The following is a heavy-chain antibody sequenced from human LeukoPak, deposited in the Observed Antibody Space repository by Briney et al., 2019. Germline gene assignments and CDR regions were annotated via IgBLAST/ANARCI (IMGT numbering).Heavy chain of an antibody. Sequence: GGSLRLSCAASGFTFSDYSMHWVRQAPGKGLEWVSRINTDGTSTDYADSVQGRITIFRDNAKNTMYLQIHSLRVEDTAVYYCARVEYTAMIGIGDAFDIWGQGTLVAVSS. J-gene: IGHJ3*02. CDR2: INTDGTST. V-gene: IGHV3-74*01. CDR3: ARVEYTAMIGIGDAFDI. D-gene: IGHD3-3*02. CDR1: GFTFSDYS.